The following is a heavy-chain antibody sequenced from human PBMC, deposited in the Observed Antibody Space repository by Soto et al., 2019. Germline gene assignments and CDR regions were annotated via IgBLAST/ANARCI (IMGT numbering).Heavy chain of an antibody. D-gene: IGHD3-3*01. CDR3: ARGEGLRFLDGGSDF. Sequence: EVQLLESGGGLVQPGGSLRLSCAASGFTFSSYAMTWVRQPPGKGLEWVSAISGSGAGTYYADSVKGRFTISRDNSKNTLYLQMNSLRAEDTAVYYCARGEGLRFLDGGSDFWGQGTLVTVSS. J-gene: IGHJ4*02. V-gene: IGHV3-23*01. CDR1: GFTFSSYA. CDR2: ISGSGAGT.